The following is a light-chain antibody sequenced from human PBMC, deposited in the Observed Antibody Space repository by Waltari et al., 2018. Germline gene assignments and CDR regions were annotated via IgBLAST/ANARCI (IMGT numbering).Light chain of an antibody. CDR3: QHRSNWPPLFA. J-gene: IGKJ3*01. CDR1: QSINGY. Sequence: EIVLTQSPATLSLSPGERATLSCRASQSINGYLAWYQQKPGQAPRLLIYDTSNRATGIPARFSGTGSGTDFTLSISSLEPEDCAVYFCQHRSNWPPLFAFGPGTKVDMK. CDR2: DTS. V-gene: IGKV3-11*01.